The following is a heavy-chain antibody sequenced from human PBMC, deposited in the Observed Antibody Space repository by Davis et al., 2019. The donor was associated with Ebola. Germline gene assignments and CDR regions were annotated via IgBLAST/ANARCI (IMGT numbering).Heavy chain of an antibody. V-gene: IGHV4-34*01. J-gene: IGHJ6*02. CDR2: INHSGST. Sequence: PSETLSLTCAVYGGSFSGYYWSWIRQPPGKGLEWIGEINHSGSTNYNPSLKSRVTISVDTSKNQFSLKLSSVTAADTAVYYCARDKRASGSWGMDVWGQGTTVTVSS. CDR1: GGSFSGYY. CDR3: ARDKRASGSWGMDV. D-gene: IGHD3-10*01.